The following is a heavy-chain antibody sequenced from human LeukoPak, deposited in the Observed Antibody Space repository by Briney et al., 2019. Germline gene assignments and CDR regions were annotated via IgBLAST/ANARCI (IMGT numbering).Heavy chain of an antibody. Sequence: SETLSLTCTVSGGSISSNYWSWIRQPPGKGLEWIGYFYYSGSSDYNPSLGSRLTISLDTSKNQVSLKLSSVTAADTAVYYCARVAGSDYYYGMDVWGQGTTVTVSS. D-gene: IGHD3-10*01. J-gene: IGHJ6*02. CDR2: FYYSGSS. CDR3: ARVAGSDYYYGMDV. V-gene: IGHV4-59*01. CDR1: GGSISSNY.